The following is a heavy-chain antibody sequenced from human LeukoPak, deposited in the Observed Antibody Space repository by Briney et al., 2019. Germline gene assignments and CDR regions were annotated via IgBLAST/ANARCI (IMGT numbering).Heavy chain of an antibody. CDR3: AKAFSGTLEFDY. CDR1: GFTFSSYI. Sequence: GGSLRLSCAASGFTFSSYIMSWVRQAPGKGLEWVSTISGSGGSTNYADSVKGRFTISRDNSKNTLYLQVNSLRAEDTAVYYCAKAFSGTLEFDYWGQRTLVTVSS. CDR2: ISGSGGST. D-gene: IGHD1-26*01. J-gene: IGHJ4*02. V-gene: IGHV3-23*01.